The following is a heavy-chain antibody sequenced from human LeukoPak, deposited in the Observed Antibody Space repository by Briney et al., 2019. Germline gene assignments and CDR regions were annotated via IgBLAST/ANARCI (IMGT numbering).Heavy chain of an antibody. V-gene: IGHV3-23*01. D-gene: IGHD3-10*01. J-gene: IGHJ5*02. CDR2: ISGSGDST. CDR3: AKDLVFGRNWFDP. Sequence: GGSLRLSCAASGFTFSSYAMNWVRQAPGKGLEWVSIISGSGDSTFYADSVKGRLTISRDNSKNTLYLQMNSLRAEDTAVYYCAKDLVFGRNWFDPWGQGSLVTVSS. CDR1: GFTFSSYA.